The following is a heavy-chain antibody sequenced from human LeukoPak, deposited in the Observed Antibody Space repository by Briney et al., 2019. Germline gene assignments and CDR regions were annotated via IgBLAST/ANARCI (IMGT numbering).Heavy chain of an antibody. CDR2: ISSSGSHI. V-gene: IGHV3-21*01. CDR1: GFTFSTYS. Sequence: GGSLRLSCAASGFTFSTYSMSWVRQAAGKGLAWVSSISSSGSHIYYADSVKGRFTISRDNAKNSLFLQMNSLRAENTAVYYCARGFGEKWLTRSGSDFSWGQGTLVTVSS. J-gene: IGHJ5*02. D-gene: IGHD1-26*01. CDR3: ARGFGEKWLTRSGSDFS.